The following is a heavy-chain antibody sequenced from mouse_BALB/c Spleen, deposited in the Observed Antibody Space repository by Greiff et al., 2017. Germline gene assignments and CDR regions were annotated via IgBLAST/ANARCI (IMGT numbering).Heavy chain of an antibody. Sequence: VQLQQSGAELVRSGASVKLSCTASGFNIKDYYMHWVKQRPEQGLEWIGWIDPENGDTEYAPKFQGKATMTADTSSNTAYLQLSSLTSEDTALYYCNFYGKYGFAYWGQGTLVTVSA. CDR1: GFNIKDYY. J-gene: IGHJ3*01. CDR2: IDPENGDT. CDR3: NFYGKYGFAY. V-gene: IGHV14-4*02. D-gene: IGHD2-1*01.